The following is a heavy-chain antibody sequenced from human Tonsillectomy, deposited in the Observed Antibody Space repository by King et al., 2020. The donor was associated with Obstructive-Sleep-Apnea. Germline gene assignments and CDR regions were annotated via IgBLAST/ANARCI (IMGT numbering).Heavy chain of an antibody. D-gene: IGHD1-26*01. V-gene: IGHV4-59*01. Sequence: VQLQESGPGLVKPSETLSLTCTVSGGSISGYYWSWIRQPPGKGIEWIAYIYSSGTTNYNPSLKSRVTISVDTSKNLFSLKLNSVTAADTAVYYCARQANSYLTLSWFDPWGQGTLVTVSS. J-gene: IGHJ5*02. CDR1: GGSISGYY. CDR2: IYSSGTT. CDR3: ARQANSYLTLSWFDP.